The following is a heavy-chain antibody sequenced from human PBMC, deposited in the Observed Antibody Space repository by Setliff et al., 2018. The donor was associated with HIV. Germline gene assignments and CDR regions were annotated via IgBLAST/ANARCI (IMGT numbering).Heavy chain of an antibody. V-gene: IGHV1-3*04. CDR3: ARVEYYYDSSGYYYDY. Sequence: ASVKVSCKASGGTFSSYAIHWVRQAPGQRLEWMGWINTANANTKYSQKFQGRVTITRDTSTSTVYMELSSLRSEDTAVYYCARVEYYYDSSGYYYDYWGQGTLVTVSS. CDR2: INTANANT. CDR1: GGTFSSYA. D-gene: IGHD3-22*01. J-gene: IGHJ4*02.